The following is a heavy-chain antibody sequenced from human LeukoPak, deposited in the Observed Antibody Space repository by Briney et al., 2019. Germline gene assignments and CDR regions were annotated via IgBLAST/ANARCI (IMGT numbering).Heavy chain of an antibody. CDR2: ISSSSSYI. J-gene: IGHJ4*02. CDR1: GFTFSSYS. CDR3: ARRAGSGSYYSPHFDY. V-gene: IGHV3-21*01. D-gene: IGHD3-10*01. Sequence: PGGSPRLSCAASGFTFSSYSMNWVRQAPGKGLEWVSSISSSSSYIYYADPVKGRFTISRDNAKNSLYLQMNSLRAEDTAVYYCARRAGSGSYYSPHFDYWGQGTLVTVSS.